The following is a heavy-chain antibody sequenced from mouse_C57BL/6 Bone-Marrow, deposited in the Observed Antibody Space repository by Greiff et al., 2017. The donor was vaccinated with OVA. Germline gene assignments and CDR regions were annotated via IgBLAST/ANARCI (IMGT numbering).Heavy chain of an antibody. V-gene: IGHV1-53*01. CDR3: ARSRTTVVARYFDV. J-gene: IGHJ1*03. CDR1: GYTFTSYW. Sequence: VQLQQPGTELVKPGASVKLSCKASGYTFTSYWMHWVKQRPGQGLEWIGNFNPSNGGTNYNEKFKSKATLTVDKSSSTAYMQLSSLTSEDSAVYYGARSRTTVVARYFDVWGTGTTVTVSS. CDR2: FNPSNGGT. D-gene: IGHD1-1*01.